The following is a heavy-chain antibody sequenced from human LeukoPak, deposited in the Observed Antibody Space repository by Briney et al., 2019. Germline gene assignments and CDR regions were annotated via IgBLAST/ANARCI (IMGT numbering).Heavy chain of an antibody. CDR3: ARAYCGGDCYYRAFDI. V-gene: IGHV4-34*01. CDR1: GGSFSGYY. J-gene: IGHJ3*02. D-gene: IGHD2-21*01. Sequence: PSETLSLTCAVYGGSFSGYYWSWIRQPPGKGLEWIGEINHIGSTNYNPSLKSRVTISVDTSKNQFSLKLSSVTAADTAVYYCARAYCGGDCYYRAFDIWGQGTMVTVSS. CDR2: INHIGST.